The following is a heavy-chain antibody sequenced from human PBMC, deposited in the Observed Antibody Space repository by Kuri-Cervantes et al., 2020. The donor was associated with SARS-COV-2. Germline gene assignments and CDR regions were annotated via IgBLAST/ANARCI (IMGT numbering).Heavy chain of an antibody. CDR2: ISHDGRNK. J-gene: IGHJ4*02. D-gene: IGHD2-21*01. CDR3: AKDRVGVQDF. CDR1: GFNFSRTD. V-gene: IGHV3-30*18. Sequence: GGSLRLSCAASGFNFSRTDMHWVRQAPGKGLEWVAVISHDGRNKKCIASGKGRFTISRDNSQNTLYLHMKSLRSEDTAVYYCAKDRVGVQDFWGQGTLVTVSS.